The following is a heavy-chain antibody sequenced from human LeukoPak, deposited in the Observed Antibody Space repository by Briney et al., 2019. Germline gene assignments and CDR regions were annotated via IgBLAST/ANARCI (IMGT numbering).Heavy chain of an antibody. CDR2: IYYSGST. V-gene: IGHV4-31*03. Sequence: PSETLSLTCTVSGGSISSGGYYWSWIRQHPGKGLEWIGYIYYSGSTYYNPSLKSRVTISVDTSKNQFSLKLSSVTAADTAVYYCARGHYYDSSGYYPFDYWGQGTLVTVSS. D-gene: IGHD3-22*01. CDR3: ARGHYYDSSGYYPFDY. J-gene: IGHJ4*02. CDR1: GGSISSGGYY.